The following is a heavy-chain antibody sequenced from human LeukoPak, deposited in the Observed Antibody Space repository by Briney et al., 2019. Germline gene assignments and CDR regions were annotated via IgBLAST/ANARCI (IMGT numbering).Heavy chain of an antibody. CDR2: ISYDGSNK. CDR1: GFTFSSYG. CDR3: ARDSPSNSAFDY. V-gene: IGHV3-30*03. D-gene: IGHD2/OR15-2a*01. J-gene: IGHJ4*02. Sequence: GRSLRLSCAASGFTFSSYGMHWVRQAPGKGLEWVAVISYDGSNKYYADSVKGRFTISRDNSKNTLYLQMNSLRAEDTAVYYCARDSPSNSAFDYWGQGTLVTVSS.